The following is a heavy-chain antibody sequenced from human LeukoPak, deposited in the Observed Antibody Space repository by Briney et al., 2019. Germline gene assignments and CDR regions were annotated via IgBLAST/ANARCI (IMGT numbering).Heavy chain of an antibody. D-gene: IGHD3-22*01. CDR2: VKEDGSEK. CDR3: TRMYLYESSGYRPSDY. V-gene: IGHV3-7*01. CDR1: GFTFGNYW. J-gene: IGHJ4*02. Sequence: GGSLRLSYVTSGFTFGNYWMSWVRQAPGKGLEWVAKVKEDGSEKNYVDSVKGRFTISRDNAENAVHLEMNSLRAEDTAIYYCTRMYLYESSGYRPSDYWGQGTLVTVSS.